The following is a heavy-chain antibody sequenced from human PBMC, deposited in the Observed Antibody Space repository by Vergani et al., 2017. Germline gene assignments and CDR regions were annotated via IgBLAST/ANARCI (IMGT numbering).Heavy chain of an antibody. D-gene: IGHD4-11*01. V-gene: IGHV4-34*01. Sequence: QVQLQQWGGGLLKPSETLSLTCVVNGGSFTSYHWTWIRQSPGEGLEWVGDTDHTGRPDYNPSLKSRLTMSVDMSRNQFSLTLNSVTATDTAIYFCARVNTETNGHLYYYYYMEVWDQGTAVTVS. CDR1: GGSFTSYH. CDR2: TDHTGRP. J-gene: IGHJ6*03. CDR3: ARVNTETNGHLYYYYYMEV.